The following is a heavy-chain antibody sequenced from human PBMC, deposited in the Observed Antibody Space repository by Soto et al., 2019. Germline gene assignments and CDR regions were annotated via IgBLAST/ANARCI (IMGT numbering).Heavy chain of an antibody. V-gene: IGHV1-58*01. J-gene: IGHJ5*02. CDR3: AADYGDKGWFDP. CDR2: IVVGSGNT. CDR1: GFTFTSSA. Sequence: QMQLVQSGPEVKKPGTSVKVSCKASGFTFTSSAVQWVRQARGQRLEWIGWIVVGSGNTNYAQKFQERGTITRDMSTSTAYMELSSLRSEDTAVYYCAADYGDKGWFDPWGQGTLVTVSS. D-gene: IGHD4-17*01.